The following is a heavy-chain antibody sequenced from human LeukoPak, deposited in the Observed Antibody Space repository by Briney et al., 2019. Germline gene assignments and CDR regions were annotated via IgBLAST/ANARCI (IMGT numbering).Heavy chain of an antibody. Sequence: ASLKLSCKASGYTFTGYYMHWVRQAPGEGLEWMGWINPNSGGTKYAEKFQGRVTMTRDTSINTAYMEVRRLTSDDTAVYYCARERGTLAVAGDAVDIWGQGTMVTVSS. CDR1: GYTFTGYY. CDR3: ARERGTLAVAGDAVDI. CDR2: INPNSGGT. V-gene: IGHV1-2*02. J-gene: IGHJ3*02. D-gene: IGHD6-19*01.